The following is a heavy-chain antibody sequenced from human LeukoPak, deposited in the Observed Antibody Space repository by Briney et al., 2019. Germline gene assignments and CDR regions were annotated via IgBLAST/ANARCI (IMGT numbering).Heavy chain of an antibody. D-gene: IGHD2-8*01. CDR3: ARDFGVEYFDL. CDR1: GFTFSSYW. V-gene: IGHV3-74*01. CDR2: INSDGSST. Sequence: GGSLRLSCAASGFTFSSYWMHWVRQAPGKGLVWVSRINSDGSSTTYADSVKGRFTVSRDNAKNTVHLQMNSLRAEDTAVYYCARDFGVEYFDLWGRGTLVTVSS. J-gene: IGHJ2*01.